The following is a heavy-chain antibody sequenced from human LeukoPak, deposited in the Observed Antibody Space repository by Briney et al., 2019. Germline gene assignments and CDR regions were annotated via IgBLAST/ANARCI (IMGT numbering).Heavy chain of an antibody. CDR2: IIPILGIA. D-gene: IGHD3-16*01. Sequence: ASVKVSCKASGGTCSSYTISWARQAPGQGLEWMGRIIPILGIANYAQKFQGRVTITADKSTSTAYMELSSLRSEDTAVYYCASYTANDAFDIWGQGTMVTVSS. J-gene: IGHJ3*02. V-gene: IGHV1-69*02. CDR1: GGTCSSYT. CDR3: ASYTANDAFDI.